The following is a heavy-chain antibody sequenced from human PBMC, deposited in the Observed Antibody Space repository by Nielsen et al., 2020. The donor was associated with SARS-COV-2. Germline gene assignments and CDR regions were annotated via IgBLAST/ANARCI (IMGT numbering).Heavy chain of an antibody. CDR1: GFTFSSYS. CDR3: ARDGVSRGYSGYDYGGDYYYYGMDV. D-gene: IGHD5-12*01. V-gene: IGHV3-21*01. J-gene: IGHJ6*02. CDR2: ISSSSSYI. Sequence: GESLKISCAAPGFTFSSYSMNWVRQAPGKGLEWVSSISSSSSYIYYADSVKGRFTISRDNAKNSLYLQMNSLRAEDTAVYYCARDGVSRGYSGYDYGGDYYYYGMDVWGQGTTVTVSS.